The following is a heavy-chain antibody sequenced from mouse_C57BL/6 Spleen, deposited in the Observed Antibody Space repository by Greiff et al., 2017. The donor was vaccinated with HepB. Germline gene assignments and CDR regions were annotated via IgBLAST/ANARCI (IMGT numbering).Heavy chain of an antibody. CDR2: IRNKANGYTT. Sequence: EVKLMESGGGLVQPGGSLSLSCAASGFTFTDYYMSWVRQPPGKALEWLGFIRNKANGYTTEYSASVKGRFTISRDNSQSILYLQMNALRAEDSATYYCARALTGPWYFDVWGTGTTVTVSS. J-gene: IGHJ1*03. V-gene: IGHV7-3*01. D-gene: IGHD4-1*01. CDR1: GFTFTDYY. CDR3: ARALTGPWYFDV.